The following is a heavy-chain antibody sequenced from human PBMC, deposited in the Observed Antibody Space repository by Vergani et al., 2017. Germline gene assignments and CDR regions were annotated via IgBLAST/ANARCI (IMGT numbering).Heavy chain of an antibody. D-gene: IGHD5-12*01. CDR3: AKDRIDIVATILDY. CDR2: ISYDGSNK. V-gene: IGHV3-30*18. CDR1: GFTFSSYG. Sequence: QVQLVESGGGVVQPGRSLRLSCAASGFTFSSYGMHWVRQAPGKGLEWVAVISYDGSNKYYADSVKGRFTISRDNSKKTLYLQMNSLRAEDTAVYYCAKDRIDIVATILDYWGQGTLVTVSS. J-gene: IGHJ4*02.